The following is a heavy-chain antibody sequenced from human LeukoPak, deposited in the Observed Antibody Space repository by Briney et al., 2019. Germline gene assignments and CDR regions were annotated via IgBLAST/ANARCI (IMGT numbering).Heavy chain of an antibody. CDR1: GYTFTAYY. V-gene: IGHV1-2*02. J-gene: IGHJ5*02. Sequence: GASVKVSCKASGYTFTAYYMHWVRQAPGQGLEWMGWFNPNSGVTNYAQKFQGRVTMTRDTSITTAYMELSRLTSDDTALYYCARGHCSSTSCYWVVRWFDPWGQGTLVTVSS. CDR2: FNPNSGVT. D-gene: IGHD2-2*01. CDR3: ARGHCSSTSCYWVVRWFDP.